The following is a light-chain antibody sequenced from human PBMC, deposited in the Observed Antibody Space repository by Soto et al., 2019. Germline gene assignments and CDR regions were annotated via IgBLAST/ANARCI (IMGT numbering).Light chain of an antibody. Sequence: QSVLSQPPSVSGAPGQRITISCTGSSSNIGANYDVHWYRQVPGTAPKLLMSGDNNRPSGVADRFSGSKSGTSASLAITKLQAEDEADYYCQSYDSSLNRVFGPGTKVTV. J-gene: IGLJ1*01. CDR2: GDN. CDR1: SSNIGANYD. V-gene: IGLV1-40*01. CDR3: QSYDSSLNRV.